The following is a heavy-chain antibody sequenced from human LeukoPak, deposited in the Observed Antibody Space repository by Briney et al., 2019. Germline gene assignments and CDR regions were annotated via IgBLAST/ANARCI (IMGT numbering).Heavy chain of an antibody. J-gene: IGHJ4*02. D-gene: IGHD6-19*01. V-gene: IGHV3-74*01. CDR2: INSDGSST. CDR1: GFTFSSYW. CDR3: ARFSSSGWETSFDY. Sequence: GGSLRLSCAASGFTFSSYWMSWVRQAPGKGLVWVSRINSDGSSTSYADSVKGRFTISRDNAKNTLYLQMNSLRAEDTAVYYCARFSSSGWETSFDYWGQGTLVTVSS.